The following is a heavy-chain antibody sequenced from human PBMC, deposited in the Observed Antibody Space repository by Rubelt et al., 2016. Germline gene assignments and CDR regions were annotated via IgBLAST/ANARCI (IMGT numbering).Heavy chain of an antibody. CDR3: ARVMITFGGVIEVGWFDP. D-gene: IGHD3-16*02. J-gene: IGHJ5*02. V-gene: IGHV1-18*01. Sequence: QVQLVQSGAEVKKPGASVKVSCKASGYTFTSYGISWVRQAPGQGLEWMGWISAYTGNTNYAQKVQGRVTMTTDTSTSTAYMELRSLRSDDTAVYYCARVMITFGGVIEVGWFDPWGQGTLVTVSS. CDR1: GYTFTSYG. CDR2: ISAYTGNT.